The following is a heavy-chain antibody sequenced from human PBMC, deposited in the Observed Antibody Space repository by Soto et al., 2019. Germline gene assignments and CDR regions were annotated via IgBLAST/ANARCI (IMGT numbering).Heavy chain of an antibody. J-gene: IGHJ4*02. Sequence: QVQLVESGGGVVQPGRSLRLSCAASGFTFSSYGMHWVRQAPGKGLEWVAVIWYDGSNKYYADSVKGRFTISRDNSKNKLYLQMNSLRAEDTAVYYCARDFRSGQLRFLEWLSYPGFDYWGQGTLVTVSS. D-gene: IGHD3-3*01. CDR1: GFTFSSYG. CDR2: IWYDGSNK. CDR3: ARDFRSGQLRFLEWLSYPGFDY. V-gene: IGHV3-33*01.